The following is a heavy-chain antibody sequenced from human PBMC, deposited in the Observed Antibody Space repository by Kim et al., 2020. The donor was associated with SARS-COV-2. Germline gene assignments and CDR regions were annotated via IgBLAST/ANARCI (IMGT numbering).Heavy chain of an antibody. D-gene: IGHD3-22*01. CDR2: IYYSGST. Sequence: SETLSLTCTVSGGSISSYYWSWIRQPPGKGLEWIGYIYYSGSTNYNPSLKSRVTISVDTSKNQFSLKLSSVTAADTAVYYCARRGDYYYDNSPGTVDIWGQGTMVTVSS. V-gene: IGHV4-59*08. CDR1: GGSISSYY. CDR3: ARRGDYYYDNSPGTVDI. J-gene: IGHJ3*02.